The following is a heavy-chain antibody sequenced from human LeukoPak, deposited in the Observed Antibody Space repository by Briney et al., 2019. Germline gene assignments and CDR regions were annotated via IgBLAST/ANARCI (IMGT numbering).Heavy chain of an antibody. CDR2: INHSGST. D-gene: IGHD2-2*01. J-gene: IGHJ5*02. CDR1: GGSFSGYY. CDR3: ARANMVVVPARGGTWFDP. Sequence: SETLSLTCAVYGGSFSGYYWSWIRQPPGKGLEWIGEINHSGSTNYNPSLKSRVTISVDTSKNQFSLKLSSVTAADTAVYYCARANMVVVPARGGTWFDPWGQGTLVTVSS. V-gene: IGHV4-34*01.